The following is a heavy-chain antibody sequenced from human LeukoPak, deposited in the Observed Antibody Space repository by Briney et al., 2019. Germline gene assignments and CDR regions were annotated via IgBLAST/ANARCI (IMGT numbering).Heavy chain of an antibody. V-gene: IGHV4-39*02. D-gene: IGHD7-27*01. CDR2: IYYSGST. Sequence: SETLSLTRTVSGGSISSSSYYWGWIRQPPGKGLEWIGSIYYSGSTYYNPSLKSRVTISVDTSKNQFSLKLSSVTAADTAVYYCARDPDKLGIFDYWGQGTLVTVSS. CDR3: ARDPDKLGIFDY. CDR1: GGSISSSSYY. J-gene: IGHJ4*02.